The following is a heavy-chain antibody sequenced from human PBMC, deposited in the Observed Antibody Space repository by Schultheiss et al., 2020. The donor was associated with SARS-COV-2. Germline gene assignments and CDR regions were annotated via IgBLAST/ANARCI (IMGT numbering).Heavy chain of an antibody. Sequence: GGSLRLSCAASGFTFSSYAMHWVRQAPGKGLEWVAFISYDGSNKYYADSVKGRFTISRDNSKNTLYLQMNSLRAEDTAVYYCVKDRGSVATIMEGFDYWGRGTRVTVS. V-gene: IGHV3-30*14. D-gene: IGHD5-12*01. CDR3: VKDRGSVATIMEGFDY. CDR2: ISYDGSNK. CDR1: GFTFSSYA. J-gene: IGHJ4*02.